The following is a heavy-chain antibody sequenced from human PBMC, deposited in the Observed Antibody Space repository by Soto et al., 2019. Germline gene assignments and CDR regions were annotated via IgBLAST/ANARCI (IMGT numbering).Heavy chain of an antibody. CDR1: GFTFSSYS. D-gene: IGHD2-15*01. J-gene: IGHJ4*02. CDR3: ARGEGYCSGGTCYRYFDY. CDR2: TGYDGSKK. V-gene: IGHV3-30-3*01. Sequence: QVQLVESGGGVVQPGRSLRLSCEASGFTFSSYSRHWVRQAPGKGLEWVAVTGYDGSKKYYADSVKGRFTISRDNSKNTLDLQMDSLRTEDTAVYYCARGEGYCSGGTCYRYFDYWGQGALVTVSS.